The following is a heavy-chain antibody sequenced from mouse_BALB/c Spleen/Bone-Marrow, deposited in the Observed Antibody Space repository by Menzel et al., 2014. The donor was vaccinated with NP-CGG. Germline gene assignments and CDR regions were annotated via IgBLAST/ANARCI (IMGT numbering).Heavy chain of an antibody. CDR3: ATIYYGNSYAMDY. Sequence: EVKLMESGGGLVQPGGSRKLSCAASGFTFSDYGTAWVRQAPGKGTEWVAFISNLAYSIYYADTVTGRFTISRENAKNTLYQEMSSLRSEDTAMYYCATIYYGNSYAMDYWGQGTSVTVSS. D-gene: IGHD2-1*01. V-gene: IGHV5-15*02. CDR2: ISNLAYSI. CDR1: GFTFSDYG. J-gene: IGHJ4*01.